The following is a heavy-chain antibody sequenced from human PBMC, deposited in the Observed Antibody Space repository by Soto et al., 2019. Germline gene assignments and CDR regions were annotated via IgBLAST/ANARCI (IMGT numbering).Heavy chain of an antibody. Sequence: GSLRLSCAASGFTFSSYAMSWVRQAPGKGLEWVSVISGSGGSTYYADSVKGRFTISRDNSKNTMYLQMNNLRAEDTAIYYCAKDQEGYYGSGTYLPLQWGQGTLVTVSS. CDR3: AKDQEGYYGSGTYLPLQ. CDR1: GFTFSSYA. D-gene: IGHD3-10*01. V-gene: IGHV3-23*01. CDR2: ISGSGGST. J-gene: IGHJ4*02.